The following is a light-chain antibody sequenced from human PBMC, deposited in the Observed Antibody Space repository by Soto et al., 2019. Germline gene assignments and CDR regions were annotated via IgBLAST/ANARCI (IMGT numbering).Light chain of an antibody. V-gene: IGLV1-40*01. Sequence: QAVVTQPPSVSGAPGQRVTISCTGSSSNIGAGYDVHWYQQLPGRAPKLLIYGNTNRPSGVPDRFSGSKSGTSASLAITGLQAEDEADYYCLSFDSSLRVVFGGGTKLT. J-gene: IGLJ2*01. CDR1: SSNIGAGYD. CDR3: LSFDSSLRVV. CDR2: GNT.